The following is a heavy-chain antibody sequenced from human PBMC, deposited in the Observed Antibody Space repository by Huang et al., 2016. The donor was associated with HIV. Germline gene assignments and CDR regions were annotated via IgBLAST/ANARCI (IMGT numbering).Heavy chain of an antibody. V-gene: IGHV3-48*01. J-gene: IGHJ4*02. D-gene: IGHD1-26*01. CDR1: GFSFDSYS. CDR3: VRDAGGKNF. Sequence: VQLVESGGGLVRPGGSLRLSCAASGFSFDSYSMTWVRQAPGKTLEWLAYISSSGGNIYYADAGKGRFTISRDNARNSLFLQLSSLRVEDTAVYHCVRDAGGKNFWGQGTLVSVSS. CDR2: ISSSGGNI.